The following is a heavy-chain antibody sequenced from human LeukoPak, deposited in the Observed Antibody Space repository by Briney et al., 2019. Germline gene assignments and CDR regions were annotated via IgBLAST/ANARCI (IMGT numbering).Heavy chain of an antibody. D-gene: IGHD2-15*01. J-gene: IGHJ4*02. V-gene: IGHV6-1*01. Sequence: SQTLSLTCAISGDSVSSSSAAGNWIRQSPSRGLEWLGRTYYRSKWYNDYAVSVKSRVTINPDTSKNQFSLQLNSVTPEDTAVYYCTRVVAAAFDHWGQGTLVTVSS. CDR2: TYYRSKWYN. CDR3: TRVVAAAFDH. CDR1: GDSVSSSSAA.